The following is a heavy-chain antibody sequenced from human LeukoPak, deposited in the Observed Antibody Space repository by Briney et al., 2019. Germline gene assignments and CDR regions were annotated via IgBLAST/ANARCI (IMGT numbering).Heavy chain of an antibody. J-gene: IGHJ4*02. Sequence: ASVKVSCTASVYNFTSYAKHWVRQAPGQRLEWMGSINAGNGNTKYSQKFQGRVTITRDTSASTAYMELSSLRSEDTAVYYCARVGNRYGDYGPKSPSHGFDYWGQGTLVTVSS. CDR2: INAGNGNT. V-gene: IGHV1-3*01. CDR1: VYNFTSYA. CDR3: ARVGNRYGDYGPKSPSHGFDY. D-gene: IGHD4-17*01.